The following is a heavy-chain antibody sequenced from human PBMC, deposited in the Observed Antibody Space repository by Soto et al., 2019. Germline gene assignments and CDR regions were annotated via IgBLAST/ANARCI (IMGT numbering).Heavy chain of an antibody. CDR3: AIEYGSGSPGDI. V-gene: IGHV6-1*01. J-gene: IGHJ3*02. CDR1: GDSVSSNSAA. CDR2: TYYRSKWYT. D-gene: IGHD3-10*01. Sequence: PSQTLSLTCAISGDSVSSNSAAWNWIRQSPSRGLEWLGRTYYRSKWYTDYAVSVKSRITINPDTSKNQFPLQLNSVTPEDTAIYYCAIEYGSGSPGDIWGQGTMVTVSS.